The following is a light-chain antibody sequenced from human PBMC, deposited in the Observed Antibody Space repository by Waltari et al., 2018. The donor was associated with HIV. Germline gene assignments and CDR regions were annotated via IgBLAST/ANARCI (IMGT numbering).Light chain of an antibody. V-gene: IGKV3-15*01. CDR2: DAT. Sequence: ETVISQSPVPLSVSLGESATPSCRASETVRSNLAWYQQKPGQAPRLLIYDATSRATDFPAGFRGSGSGTEFSLTISSLQSEDSAVYYCQQYHAWPLTFGAGTKVEIK. CDR1: ETVRSN. J-gene: IGKJ4*01. CDR3: QQYHAWPLT.